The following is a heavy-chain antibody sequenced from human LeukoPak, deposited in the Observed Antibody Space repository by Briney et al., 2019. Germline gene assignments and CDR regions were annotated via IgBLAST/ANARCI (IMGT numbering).Heavy chain of an antibody. CDR1: GXXFTGYD. V-gene: IGHV1-8*01. Sequence: KASGXXFTGYDINWVRQATGQGLEWMGWMNPNSGNTGYAQKFQGRVTMTRNTSISTAYMELSSLRSEDTAVYYCARGKTGTTPGSYYYMDVWGKGTTVTVSS. J-gene: IGHJ6*03. CDR3: ARGKTGTTPGSYYYMDV. CDR2: MNPNSGNT. D-gene: IGHD1-7*01.